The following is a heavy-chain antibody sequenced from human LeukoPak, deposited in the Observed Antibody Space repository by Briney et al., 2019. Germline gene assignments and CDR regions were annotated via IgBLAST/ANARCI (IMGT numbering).Heavy chain of an antibody. CDR2: INHSGST. V-gene: IGHV4-34*01. D-gene: IGHD1-7*01. CDR1: GGSFSGYD. Sequence: SETLSLTCAVYGGSFSGYDWSWLRQPPGKGLEWIGEINHSGSTNYNPSLKSRVTISVDTSKNQFSLKLSSVTAADTAVYYCARVPLYITGTTGWFDPWGQGTLVTVSS. CDR3: ARVPLYITGTTGWFDP. J-gene: IGHJ5*02.